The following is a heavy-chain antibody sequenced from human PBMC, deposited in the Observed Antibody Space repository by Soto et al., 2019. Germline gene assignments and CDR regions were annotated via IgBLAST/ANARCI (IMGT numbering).Heavy chain of an antibody. CDR3: AREGYVGYGGGGAFDI. Sequence: SETLSLTCTVSGGSISSYYWSWIRQPPGKGLEWIGYIYYSGSTNYNPSLKSRVTIPVDTSMNQFSLKLSSVTAAETAVYYCAREGYVGYGGGGAFDIWGQGTMVTVSS. CDR1: GGSISSYY. V-gene: IGHV4-59*01. CDR2: IYYSGST. D-gene: IGHD4-17*01. J-gene: IGHJ3*02.